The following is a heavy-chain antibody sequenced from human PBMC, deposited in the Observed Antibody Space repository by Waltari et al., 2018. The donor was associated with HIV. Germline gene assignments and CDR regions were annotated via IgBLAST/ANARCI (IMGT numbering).Heavy chain of an antibody. CDR2: RKQDGSEK. CDR3: ARGGFYGSGSKVN. D-gene: IGHD3-10*01. J-gene: IGHJ4*02. V-gene: IGHV3-7*04. Sequence: EVQLVESGGGLVQPGGSLRLSCAASGFTFSSYWMSWVRQAPGKGLEGVPNRKQDGSEKYYVDSVNGRFTISRDNAENSLYLQMNSLRAEDTAVYYCARGGFYGSGSKVNWGQGTLVTVSS. CDR1: GFTFSSYW.